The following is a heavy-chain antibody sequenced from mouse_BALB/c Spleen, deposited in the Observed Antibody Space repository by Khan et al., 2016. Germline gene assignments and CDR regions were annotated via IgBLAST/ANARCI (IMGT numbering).Heavy chain of an antibody. CDR2: IDPATVNT. D-gene: IGHD2-3*01. CDR1: GFNIKDTY. CDR3: TREGYYPY. V-gene: IGHV14-3*02. J-gene: IGHJ2*01. Sequence: VQLKQSGAELVKPGASVKLSCTASGFNIKDTYMHWVKQRPEQGLEWIGRIDPATVNTKYDTKFQGKATIPADTSSNTAYLQLSSLTSEDTAVYYCTREGYYPYWGQGTTLTVSS.